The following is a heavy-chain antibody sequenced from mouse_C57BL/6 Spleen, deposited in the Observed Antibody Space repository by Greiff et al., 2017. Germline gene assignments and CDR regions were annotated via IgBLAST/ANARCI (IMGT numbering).Heavy chain of an antibody. J-gene: IGHJ2*01. CDR2: IRNKANGYTT. CDR3: ARYTIYYDYDEAYFDY. V-gene: IGHV7-3*01. D-gene: IGHD2-4*01. CDR1: GFTFTDYY. Sequence: EVKVVESGGGLVQPGGSLSLSCAASGFTFTDYYMSWVRQPPGKALEWLGFIRNKANGYTTEYSASVKGRFTISRDNSQSILYLQMHALRAEDSATYYCARYTIYYDYDEAYFDYWGQGTTLTVSS.